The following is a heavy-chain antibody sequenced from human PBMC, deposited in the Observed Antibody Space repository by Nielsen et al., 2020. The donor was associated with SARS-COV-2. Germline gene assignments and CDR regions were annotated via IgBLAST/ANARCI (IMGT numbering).Heavy chain of an antibody. CDR3: ARDRDIDYFDS. CDR1: GFTFSDHY. Sequence: GGSLRLSCAASGFTFSDHYMSWIRQPPGRGLEWGSYISSSGGTTNYADSVTGRFTISRDNAKNSLFLQMNSLRAEDTGIYYCARDRDIDYFDSWGQGTLVTVSS. V-gene: IGHV3-11*01. CDR2: ISSSGGTT. J-gene: IGHJ4*02.